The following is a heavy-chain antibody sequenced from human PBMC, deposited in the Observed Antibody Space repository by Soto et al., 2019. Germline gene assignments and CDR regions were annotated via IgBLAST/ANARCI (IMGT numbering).Heavy chain of an antibody. V-gene: IGHV3-23*01. CDR3: AKVPSTHIYYYKGMDV. J-gene: IGHJ6*02. D-gene: IGHD4-4*01. CDR1: GLTFDNYA. CDR2: ITGNGRNT. Sequence: RRLSCAASGLTFDNYAMSWVRQTPGKGLQWVAGITGNGRNTYYADSVKGRFTISRDNFNNTVYLQMSSLRVDDTAVYYCAKVPSTHIYYYKGMDVWGQGTTVTVSS.